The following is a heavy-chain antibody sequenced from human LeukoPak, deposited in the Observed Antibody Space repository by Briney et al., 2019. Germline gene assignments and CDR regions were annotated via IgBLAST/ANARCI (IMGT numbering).Heavy chain of an antibody. Sequence: GFLVRVSYTPSGYTFTSCDINWVRQATGQGLEWMGWMNPNRGNTGYGQSFQGRITMTRDISIDTAYMELSNLTSEDTAIYYCTRGSSGRRDNWGQGTLVIVSS. J-gene: IGHJ4*02. D-gene: IGHD6-19*01. V-gene: IGHV1-8*01. CDR1: GYTFTSCD. CDR2: MNPNRGNT. CDR3: TRGSSGRRDN.